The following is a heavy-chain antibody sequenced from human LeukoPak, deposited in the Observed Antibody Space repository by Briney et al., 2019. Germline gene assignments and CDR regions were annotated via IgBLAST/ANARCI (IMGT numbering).Heavy chain of an antibody. J-gene: IGHJ4*02. D-gene: IGHD1-26*01. V-gene: IGHV1-2*02. CDR2: INPNSGGT. Sequence: GASVKVSCKASGYTLTGYYMHWVRQAPGQGREGMGWINPNSGGTNYAQKFQGRVTMTRDTSISTVYMELSRLRSDDTAVYYCARDLKEAGATLDYWGQGTLVTVSS. CDR3: ARDLKEAGATLDY. CDR1: GYTLTGYY.